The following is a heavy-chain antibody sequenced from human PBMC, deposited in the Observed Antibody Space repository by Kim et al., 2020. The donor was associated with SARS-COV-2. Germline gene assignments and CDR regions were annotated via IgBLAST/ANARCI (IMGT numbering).Heavy chain of an antibody. V-gene: IGHV4-31*02. J-gene: IGHJ4*02. Sequence: TYAHPSLKSRVTRSVDTSKNQFSLKLSAGTAADTAVYYCASDYGSGSCDYWGQGTLVTVSS. CDR2: T. CDR3: ASDYGSGSCDY. D-gene: IGHD3-10*01.